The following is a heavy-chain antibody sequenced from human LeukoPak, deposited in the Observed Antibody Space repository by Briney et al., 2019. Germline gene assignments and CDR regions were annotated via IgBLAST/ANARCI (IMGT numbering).Heavy chain of an antibody. Sequence: SQTLSLTCAISGDSVSSNSAAWNWIRQSPSRGLEWLGRTYYRSKWYNVYAVSVKSRITINPDTSKNQFSLQLNSVTPEDTAVYYCASSEGNMVRGVIRGEYYFDYWGQGTLVTVSS. V-gene: IGHV6-1*01. CDR3: ASSEGNMVRGVIRGEYYFDY. CDR2: TYYRSKWYN. J-gene: IGHJ4*02. D-gene: IGHD3-10*01. CDR1: GDSVSSNSAA.